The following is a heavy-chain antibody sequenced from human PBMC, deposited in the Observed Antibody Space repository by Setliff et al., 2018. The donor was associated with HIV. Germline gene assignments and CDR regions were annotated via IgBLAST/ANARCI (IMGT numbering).Heavy chain of an antibody. CDR1: GGSFSSYY. Sequence: SETLSLTCAFYGGSFSSYYWNWIRQPPGKGLEWIGEFSPTGSPTYNPSLESRVTISVDTSKNQCSLKLRSLTAADTASYYCARGAPRGRLRFPNWFDPWGQGTRVTVSS. CDR2: FSPTGSP. D-gene: IGHD5-12*01. V-gene: IGHV4-34*01. CDR3: ARGAPRGRLRFPNWFDP. J-gene: IGHJ5*02.